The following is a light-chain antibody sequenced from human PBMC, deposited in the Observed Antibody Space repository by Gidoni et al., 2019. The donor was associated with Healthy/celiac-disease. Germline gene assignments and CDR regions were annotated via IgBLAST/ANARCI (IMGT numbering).Light chain of an antibody. J-gene: IGKJ3*01. CDR1: QGISSY. CDR2: AAS. V-gene: IGKV1-9*01. CDR3: QQLNSYPGFT. Sequence: DIQLTQSPSFLSASVGDRVTITCRASQGISSYLAWYQQKPGKAPKLLIYAASTLQSGVPSRFSGSGSGTDFTLTISSLQPEDFATYYCQQLNSYPGFTFGPGTKVDIK.